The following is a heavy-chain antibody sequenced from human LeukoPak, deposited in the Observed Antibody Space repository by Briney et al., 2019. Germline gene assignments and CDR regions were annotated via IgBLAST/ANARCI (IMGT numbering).Heavy chain of an antibody. CDR2: IYYSGST. D-gene: IGHD6-19*01. Sequence: SETLSLTCTVSGGSISSYYWSWIRQPPGKGLEWIGYIYYSGSTNYNPSLKSRVTISVDTSKNQFSLKLSSVTAADTAVYYCVRYSGWYKRAGFDYWGQGTLVTVSS. CDR1: GGSISSYY. V-gene: IGHV4-59*08. J-gene: IGHJ4*02. CDR3: VRYSGWYKRAGFDY.